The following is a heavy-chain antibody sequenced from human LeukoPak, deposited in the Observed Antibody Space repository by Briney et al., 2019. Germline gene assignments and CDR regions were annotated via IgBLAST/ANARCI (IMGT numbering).Heavy chain of an antibody. V-gene: IGHV4-59*01. Sequence: PSETLSLTCTVSGGSISSYYWSWIRQPPGKGLEWIGYIYYSGSTNYNPSLKSRVTISVDTSKNQFSLKLSSVTAADTAVYYCATVARLEGVGYFDYWGQGTLVTVSS. CDR2: IYYSGST. CDR1: GGSISSYY. CDR3: ATVARLEGVGYFDY. J-gene: IGHJ4*02. D-gene: IGHD3-3*01.